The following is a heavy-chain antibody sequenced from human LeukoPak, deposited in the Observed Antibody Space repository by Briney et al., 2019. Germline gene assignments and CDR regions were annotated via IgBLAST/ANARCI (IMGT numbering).Heavy chain of an antibody. J-gene: IGHJ5*02. CDR3: ATTTKSGWFDP. V-gene: IGHV3-66*01. CDR1: GFTVSSNY. Sequence: QPGGSLRLSCAASGFTVSSNYMSWVRQAPGKGLEWVSVIYSGGSTYYADPVKGRFTISRDNSKNTLYLQMNSLRAEDTAVYYCATTTKSGWFDPWGQGTLVTVSS. D-gene: IGHD1-1*01. CDR2: IYSGGST.